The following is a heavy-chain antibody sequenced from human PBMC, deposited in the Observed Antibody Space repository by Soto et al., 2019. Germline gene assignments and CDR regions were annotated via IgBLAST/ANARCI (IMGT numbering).Heavy chain of an antibody. CDR3: AKNGHPPYYYYGMDV. J-gene: IGHJ6*02. CDR1: GYSFTTYG. D-gene: IGHD2-8*01. Sequence: QGLLVQSGAEVKQPGASVKVSCKASGYSFTTYGISWEQQAPGQGLEWMGWISGYNGDTNNAQKFQDRVTMTIDRSTTTAYLELRRLTSDDTAVYYCAKNGHPPYYYYGMDVWGQGTTVTVSS. CDR2: ISGYNGDT. V-gene: IGHV1-18*01.